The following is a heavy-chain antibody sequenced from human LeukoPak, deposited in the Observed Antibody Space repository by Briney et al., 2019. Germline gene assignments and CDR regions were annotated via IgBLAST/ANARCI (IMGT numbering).Heavy chain of an antibody. CDR3: ARDLGKYCSSTSCLPDY. CDR2: TYYRSKWYN. J-gene: IGHJ4*02. V-gene: IGHV6-1*01. Sequence: SQTLSLTCVISGDSVSNNSAAWNWIRQSPSRGLEWLGRTYYRSKWYNDYAVSVKSRITINPDTSKNQFSLQLNSVTPEDTAVYYCARDLGKYCSSTSCLPDYWGQGTLVTVSS. D-gene: IGHD2-2*01. CDR1: GDSVSNNSAA.